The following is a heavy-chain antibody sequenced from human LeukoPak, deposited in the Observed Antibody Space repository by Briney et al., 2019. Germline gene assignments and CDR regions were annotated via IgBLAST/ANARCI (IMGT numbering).Heavy chain of an antibody. J-gene: IGHJ4*02. CDR1: GGSISSSSYY. D-gene: IGHD1-7*01. CDR2: IYYSGST. Sequence: SETLSLTCTVSGGSISSSSYYWGWIRQPPGKGLEWIGSIYYSGSTYYNPSLKSRVTISVDTSKNQFSLKLSSVTAADTAVYYCARRGTVALPFDYWGQGTLVTVSS. V-gene: IGHV4-39*01. CDR3: ARRGTVALPFDY.